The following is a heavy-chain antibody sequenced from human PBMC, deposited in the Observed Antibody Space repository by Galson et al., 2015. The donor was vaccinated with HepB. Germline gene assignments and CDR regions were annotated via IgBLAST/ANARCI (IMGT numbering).Heavy chain of an antibody. CDR2: IRSKAYGGTT. D-gene: IGHD3-10*01. CDR1: GFTFGDYA. V-gene: IGHV3-49*03. CDR3: TTVYYYGSGSYYNGDY. J-gene: IGHJ4*02. Sequence: LRLSCAASGFTFGDYAMSWFRQAPGKGLEWVGFIRSKAYGGTTEYAASVKGRFTISRDDSKSIAYLQMNSLKTEDTAVYYCTTVYYYGSGSYYNGDYWGQGTLVTVSS.